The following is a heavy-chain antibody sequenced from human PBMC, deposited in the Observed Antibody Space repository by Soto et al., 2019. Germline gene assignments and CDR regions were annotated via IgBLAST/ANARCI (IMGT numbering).Heavy chain of an antibody. V-gene: IGHV4-59*01. CDR2: IYYTGSP. J-gene: IGHJ4*02. CDR3: EKYRRTEAEGFTLDY. Sequence: PSETLSLTCTVSGDSINNYYWSWIRQPPGKRLEWIGYIYYTGSPTYNPSLESRVTMSVDTSKNQFSLKLNSVNAADTAVYYCEKYRRTEAEGFTLDYWGRGTLVTVYS. D-gene: IGHD6-13*01. CDR1: GDSINNYY.